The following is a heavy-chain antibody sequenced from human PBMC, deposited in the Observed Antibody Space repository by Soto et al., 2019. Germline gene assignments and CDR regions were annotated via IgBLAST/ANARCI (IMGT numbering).Heavy chain of an antibody. J-gene: IGHJ4*02. Sequence: EVQLLESGGGLVQPGGSLRLSCAASGFSFSTYAMSWVRQAPGKGLEWVSAISGSGGSTYYADSVKGRFTISRDNSKNTLYMQMNSLRAEDTAVYYCAKSGYSYGRFDDWGQGTLATVSS. CDR3: AKSGYSYGRFDD. V-gene: IGHV3-23*01. D-gene: IGHD5-18*01. CDR2: ISGSGGST. CDR1: GFSFSTYA.